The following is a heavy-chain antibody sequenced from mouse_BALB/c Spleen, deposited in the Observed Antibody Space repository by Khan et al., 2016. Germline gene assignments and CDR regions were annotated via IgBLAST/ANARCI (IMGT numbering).Heavy chain of an antibody. Sequence: QVQLQQPGAELVKPGTSVNLSCKASGYNFTSYWINWVKLRPGQGLEWIGDIYPGSGSTNYNEKFKSKATLTVDTSSSTAYMQLSSLASEDSALYYCAREGNYYFGYWGLGTTLTVSS. V-gene: IGHV1-55*01. J-gene: IGHJ2*01. CDR2: IYPGSGST. D-gene: IGHD2-1*01. CDR1: GYNFTSYW. CDR3: AREGNYYFGY.